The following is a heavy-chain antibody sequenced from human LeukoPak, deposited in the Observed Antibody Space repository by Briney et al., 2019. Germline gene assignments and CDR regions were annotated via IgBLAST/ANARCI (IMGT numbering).Heavy chain of an antibody. CDR3: VRGLYCSGGSCRFDY. J-gene: IGHJ4*02. CDR2: INHSGST. CDR1: GGSFSDYY. Sequence: SETLTLTCAVYGGSFSDYYWSWIRQPPGKGLEWIGEINHSGSTNYNPSLKSRVTISVDTSKNQFSLKLSSVTAADTAVYYCVRGLYCSGGSCRFDYWGQGTLVTVSS. V-gene: IGHV4-34*01. D-gene: IGHD2-15*01.